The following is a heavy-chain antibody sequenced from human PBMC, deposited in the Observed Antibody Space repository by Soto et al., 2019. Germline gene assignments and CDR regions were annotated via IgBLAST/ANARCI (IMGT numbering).Heavy chain of an antibody. CDR2: IMPVFDTT. V-gene: IGHV1-69*01. J-gene: IGHJ6*02. Sequence: QVQLVQSGAEVRKPGSSVKVSCQTSGGTFNNFAFTWVRQAPGQGLEWLGGIMPVFDTTNYAASFQGRITITADDLRNTVYMEMKTLRFDDTAVYYCATATISPVSATFHHYGIDVWGQGTTVTVSS. D-gene: IGHD6-25*01. CDR3: ATATISPVSATFHHYGIDV. CDR1: GGTFNNFA.